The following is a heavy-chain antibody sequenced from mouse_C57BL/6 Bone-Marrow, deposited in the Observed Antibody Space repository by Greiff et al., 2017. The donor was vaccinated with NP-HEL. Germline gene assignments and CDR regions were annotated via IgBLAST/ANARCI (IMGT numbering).Heavy chain of an antibody. CDR1: GYAFTNYL. J-gene: IGHJ2*01. CDR3: ARRGSSYFDY. V-gene: IGHV1-54*01. Sequence: QVQLQQSGAELVRPGTSVKVSCKASGYAFTNYLLEWVKQRPGQGLEWIGVINPGSGGTNYNEKFKGKATLTADKSSSTAYMQLSSLTSEDSAVYFCARRGSSYFDYWGQGTTLTVSS. CDR2: INPGSGGT.